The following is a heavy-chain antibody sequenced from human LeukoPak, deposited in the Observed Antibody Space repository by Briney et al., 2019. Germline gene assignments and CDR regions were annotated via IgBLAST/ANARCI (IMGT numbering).Heavy chain of an antibody. D-gene: IGHD5-24*01. V-gene: IGHV1-18*01. J-gene: IGHJ3*02. CDR2: INPNTGGT. Sequence: ASVKVSCKASGGTFSSYAISWVRQAPGQGLQWMGWINPNTGGTNYAQKFQGRVTMTTDTSTNTAYMELRSLRSDDTAVYYCARGLQENLAWLKAFSAFDIWGQGTMVTVSS. CDR3: ARGLQENLAWLKAFSAFDI. CDR1: GGTFSSYA.